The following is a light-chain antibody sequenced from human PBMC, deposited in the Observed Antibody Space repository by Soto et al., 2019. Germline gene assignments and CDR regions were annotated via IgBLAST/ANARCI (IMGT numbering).Light chain of an antibody. CDR3: QQYNNWPPYT. CDR2: GVS. CDR1: QSVYSN. Sequence: EIVMTQSPATRSVSPGERATLSGRGSQSVYSNLAWYQRKPGQAPRLLIYGVSTRATGIPARFSGSGSGTEFTLTISSLQSEDSAVYYCQQYNNWPPYTFGQGTKLEIK. V-gene: IGKV3-15*01. J-gene: IGKJ2*01.